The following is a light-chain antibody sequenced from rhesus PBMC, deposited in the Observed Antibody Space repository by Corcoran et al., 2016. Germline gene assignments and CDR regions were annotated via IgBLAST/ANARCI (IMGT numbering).Light chain of an antibody. V-gene: IGKV1-66*01. J-gene: IGKJ2*01. CDR3: QQYNTSPYS. Sequence: DIQMTQSPSSLSASVGDRVTITCRASQGINHYLSWYQQKPGKAPKPLFYYASSLETGVPSRFSGSGSGTVYTLPISSLQPGDIATYYCQQYNTSPYSFGQGTKVEIK. CDR2: YAS. CDR1: QGINHY.